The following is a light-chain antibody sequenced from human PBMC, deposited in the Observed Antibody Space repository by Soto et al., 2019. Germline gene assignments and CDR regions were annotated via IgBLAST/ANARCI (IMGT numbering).Light chain of an antibody. CDR3: QQYNNWPPWT. CDR1: QSVTSN. V-gene: IGKV3-15*01. J-gene: IGKJ1*01. CDR2: GAF. Sequence: EIVMTQSPATLSVSPGGRATLSCRASQSVTSNLAWYQQKPGQAPRLLIFGAFTRATGIPARFSGSGSGTEFTLTISSLQSEDFAVYYCQQYNNWPPWTFGQGTKVEIK.